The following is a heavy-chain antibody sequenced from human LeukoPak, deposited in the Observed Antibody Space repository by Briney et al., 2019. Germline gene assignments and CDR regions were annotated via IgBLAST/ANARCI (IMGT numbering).Heavy chain of an antibody. V-gene: IGHV1-69*05. CDR1: GGPFSSYA. J-gene: IGHJ4*02. CDR3: ARELVGYSNLFDY. D-gene: IGHD4-11*01. Sequence: SVKVSCKASGGPFSSYAISWVRQAPGQGLEWMGGIIPIFGTANYAQKFQGRVTITTDESTSTAYMELSSLRSEDTAVYYCARELVGYSNLFDYWGQGTLVTVSS. CDR2: IIPIFGTA.